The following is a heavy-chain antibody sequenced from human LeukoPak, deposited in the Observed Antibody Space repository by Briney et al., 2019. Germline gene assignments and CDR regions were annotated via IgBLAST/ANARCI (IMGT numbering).Heavy chain of an antibody. Sequence: GGSLRLSCAASGFTFSSYEMNWVRQAPGKGLEWVSYISSSGSTIYYADSVKGRFTISRDNAKNSLYLQMNSLRAEDTAVYYCARDRSYDSSGYVDYWGQGTLVTVSS. V-gene: IGHV3-48*03. D-gene: IGHD3-22*01. CDR1: GFTFSSYE. CDR2: ISSSGSTI. J-gene: IGHJ4*02. CDR3: ARDRSYDSSGYVDY.